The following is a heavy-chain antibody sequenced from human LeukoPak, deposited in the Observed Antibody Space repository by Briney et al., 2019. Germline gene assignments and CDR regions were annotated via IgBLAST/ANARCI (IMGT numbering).Heavy chain of an antibody. CDR1: GGSISSYY. V-gene: IGHV4-59*01. D-gene: IGHD6-13*01. CDR2: IYYSGST. J-gene: IGHJ5*02. Sequence: SETLSLTCTVSGGSISSYYWSWIRQPPGKGLEWIGYIYYSGSTNYNPSLKSRVTISVDTSKNQFSLKLSSVTAADTAVYYCARVRGSIAAAGYNWFDPWGQGTLVTVSS. CDR3: ARVRGSIAAAGYNWFDP.